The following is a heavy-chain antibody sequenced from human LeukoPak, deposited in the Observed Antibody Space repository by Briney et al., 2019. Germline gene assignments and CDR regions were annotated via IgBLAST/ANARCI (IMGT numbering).Heavy chain of an antibody. CDR1: GFSFSSYN. CDR2: ISWNSGSI. V-gene: IGHV3-9*01. Sequence: GGSLRLSCAASGFSFSSYNMNWVRQTPGKGLEWVSGISWNSGSIGYADSVKGRFTISRDNAKNSLYLQMNSLRAEDTALYYCAKEHSSWFDPWGQGTLVTVSS. D-gene: IGHD3-22*01. CDR3: AKEHSSWFDP. J-gene: IGHJ5*02.